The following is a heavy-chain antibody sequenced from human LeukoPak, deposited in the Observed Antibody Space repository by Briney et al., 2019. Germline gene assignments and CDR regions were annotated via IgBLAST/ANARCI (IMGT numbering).Heavy chain of an antibody. CDR2: IKQDGSEK. CDR1: GFTFSNYW. CDR3: ARSSVDTSMVTYFDY. J-gene: IGHJ4*02. V-gene: IGHV3-7*01. Sequence: GGSLRLSCEGSGFTFSNYWMGWVRQAPGKGLEWVANIKQDGSEKYYVDSVKGRFTISRDNAKNSLYLQMDSLRAEDTAVYYCARSSVDTSMVTYFDYWGQGTLVTVSS. D-gene: IGHD5-18*01.